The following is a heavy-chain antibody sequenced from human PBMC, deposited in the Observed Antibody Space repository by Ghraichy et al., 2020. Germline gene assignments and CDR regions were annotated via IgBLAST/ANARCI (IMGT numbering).Heavy chain of an antibody. CDR2: LYSGGYT. J-gene: IGHJ5*02. V-gene: IGHV3-53*04. Sequence: GGSLRLSCAASGFSVSHNYMSWVRQAPGKGLEWVSVLYSGGYTVYADSVKGRFTISRHNSENTLYLQMNSLRPEDTAVYFCATEGRSLGRLRFGPWGKGTLVIVSS. CDR1: GFSVSHNY. CDR3: ATEGRSLGRLRFGP.